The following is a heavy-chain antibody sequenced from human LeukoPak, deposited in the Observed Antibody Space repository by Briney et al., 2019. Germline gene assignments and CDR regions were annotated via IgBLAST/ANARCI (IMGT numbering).Heavy chain of an antibody. CDR2: MNPNSGNT. CDR3: AGGVGAAAGTGYYYYMDV. J-gene: IGHJ6*03. Sequence: ASVKVSCKAPGYTFTSYDINWVRQATGQGLEWMGWMNPNSGNTGYAQKFQGRVTMTRNTSISTAYMELSSLRSEDTAVYYCAGGVGAAAGTGYYYYMDVWGKGTTVTVSS. V-gene: IGHV1-8*01. D-gene: IGHD6-13*01. CDR1: GYTFTSYD.